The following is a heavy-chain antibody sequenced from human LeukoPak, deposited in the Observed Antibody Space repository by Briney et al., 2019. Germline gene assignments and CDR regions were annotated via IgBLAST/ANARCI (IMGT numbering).Heavy chain of an antibody. CDR3: ARGGSSLPFDY. J-gene: IGHJ4*02. CDR1: GYTFSNYY. CDR2: INPSGGST. Sequence: ASVKVSCKASGYTFSNYYMHWVRQAPGQGLEWMGIINPSGGSTSYAQKFQDRATMTRDTSTSIVYMNLSSLRSEDTAVYYCARGGSSLPFDYWGQGSLVTVSS. D-gene: IGHD2-15*01. V-gene: IGHV1-46*01.